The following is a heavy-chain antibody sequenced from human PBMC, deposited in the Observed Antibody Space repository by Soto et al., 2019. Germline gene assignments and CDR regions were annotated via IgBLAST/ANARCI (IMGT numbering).Heavy chain of an antibody. Sequence: PSETLSLTCTVSGGSISSYYWSWIRQPPGKGLEWIGYIYYSPSTNYHPSLKSRVTISVDTSKNQFSLKLSSVTAADTAVYYCARTYSGYEPEKNYYYMDVWGKGTTVTVSS. CDR2: IYYSPST. J-gene: IGHJ6*03. CDR1: GGSISSYY. D-gene: IGHD5-12*01. CDR3: ARTYSGYEPEKNYYYMDV. V-gene: IGHV4-59*01.